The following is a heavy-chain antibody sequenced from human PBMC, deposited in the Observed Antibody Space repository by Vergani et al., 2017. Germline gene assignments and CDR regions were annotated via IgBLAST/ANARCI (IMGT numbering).Heavy chain of an antibody. CDR3: ARDRKPTTVTTYPAKYYFDY. CDR2: INPSGGST. D-gene: IGHD4-11*01. V-gene: IGHV1-46*01. Sequence: QVQLVQSGAEVKKPGASVKVSCKASGYTFTSYYMHWVRQAPGQGLEWMGIINPSGGSTSYAQKFQGRVTMTRDTSTSTVYMELSSLRSEDTAVYYCARDRKPTTVTTYPAKYYFDYWGQGTLVTVSS. CDR1: GYTFTSYY. J-gene: IGHJ4*02.